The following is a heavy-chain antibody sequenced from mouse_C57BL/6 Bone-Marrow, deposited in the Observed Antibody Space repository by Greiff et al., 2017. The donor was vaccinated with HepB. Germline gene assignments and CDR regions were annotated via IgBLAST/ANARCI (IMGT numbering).Heavy chain of an antibody. D-gene: IGHD2-3*01. Sequence: DVKLVESGGGLVKPGGSLKLSCAASGFTFSDYGMHWVRQAPEKGLEWVAYISSGSSTIYYADTVKGRFTISRDNAKNTLFLQMTSLRSEDTAMYYCARTPDGYYLAWFAYWGQGTLVTVSA. V-gene: IGHV5-17*01. J-gene: IGHJ3*01. CDR3: ARTPDGYYLAWFAY. CDR2: ISSGSSTI. CDR1: GFTFSDYG.